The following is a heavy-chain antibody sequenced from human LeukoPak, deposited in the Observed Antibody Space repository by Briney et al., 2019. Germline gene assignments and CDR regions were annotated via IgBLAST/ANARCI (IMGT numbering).Heavy chain of an antibody. J-gene: IGHJ6*03. CDR1: GFTFSSYA. V-gene: IGHV3-23*01. CDR2: ISGSGGST. Sequence: QPGGSLRLSCAASGFTFSSYAMSWVRQAPGKGLEWVSAISGSGGSTYYADSVKGRFTISRDNSKNTLYLQMNSLSAEDTAVYYCARGSHHSYYMDVWGKGTTVTVSS. CDR3: ARGSHHSYYMDV.